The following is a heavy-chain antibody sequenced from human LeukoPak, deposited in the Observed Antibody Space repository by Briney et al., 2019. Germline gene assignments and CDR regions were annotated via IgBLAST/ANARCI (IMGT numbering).Heavy chain of an antibody. CDR3: RYSSSAQYFDY. CDR2: IIPIFGTA. CDR1: GGTFSSYA. D-gene: IGHD6-6*01. V-gene: IGHV1-69*13. J-gene: IGHJ4*02. Sequence: GASVKVSCKASGGTFSSYAISWVRQAPGQGIEWMGGIIPIFGTANYAQKFQGRVTITADESTSTAYMELSSLRSEDTAVYYCRYSSSAQYFDYWGQGTLVTVSS.